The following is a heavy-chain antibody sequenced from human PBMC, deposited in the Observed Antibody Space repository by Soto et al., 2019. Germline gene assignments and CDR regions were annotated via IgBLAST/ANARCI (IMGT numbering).Heavy chain of an antibody. V-gene: IGHV4-34*01. CDR3: GGEAVVAATSWFDP. CDR2: INHSGST. D-gene: IGHD2-15*01. CDR1: GGSFSGYY. Sequence: SETLSLTCAVYGGSFSGYYWSWIRQPPGKGLEWIGEINHSGSTNYNPSLKSRVTISVDTSKNQFSLKLSSVTAADTAVYYCGGEAVVAATSWFDPWGQGTLVTVSS. J-gene: IGHJ5*02.